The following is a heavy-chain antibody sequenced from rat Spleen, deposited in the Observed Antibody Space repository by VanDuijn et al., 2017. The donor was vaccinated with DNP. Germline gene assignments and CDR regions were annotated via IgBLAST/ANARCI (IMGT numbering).Heavy chain of an antibody. V-gene: IGHV5-27*01. J-gene: IGHJ2*01. CDR2: ISASGGST. D-gene: IGHD1-11*01. Sequence: EVQLVESGGGLVQPGRSLKLSCAASGFTFSDYYMAWVRQAPTQGLEWVASISASGGSTSYRDSVKGRFTISRDNAKSTLYLQMDSLRSEDTATYYCTTDFERGYWGQGVMVTVSS. CDR1: GFTFSDYY. CDR3: TTDFERGY.